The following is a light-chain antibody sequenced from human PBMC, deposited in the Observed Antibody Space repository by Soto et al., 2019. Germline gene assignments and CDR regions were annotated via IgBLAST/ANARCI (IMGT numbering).Light chain of an antibody. CDR1: SSDVGAYSY. CDR3: SSYTSRRTYV. Sequence: QSALTQPASVSGSPGQSITISCTGTSSDVGAYSYVSWYQQHPGKAPKLIFYDVSDRPSGISNRFSGSKSDNTASLTISGLQAEDEAEYYCSSYTSRRTYVFGTGTKLTVL. J-gene: IGLJ1*01. CDR2: DVS. V-gene: IGLV2-14*01.